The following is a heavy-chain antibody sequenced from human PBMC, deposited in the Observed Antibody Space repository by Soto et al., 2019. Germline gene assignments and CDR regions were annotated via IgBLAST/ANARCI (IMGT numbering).Heavy chain of an antibody. J-gene: IGHJ6*02. D-gene: IGHD3-10*01. CDR3: ARHNNMVRGVIITSTYYGMDV. V-gene: IGHV1-18*01. CDR1: GYTFTSYG. CDR2: ISAYNGNT. Sequence: VKVSCKASGYTFTSYGISWVRQAPGQGLEWMGWISAYNGNTNYAQKLQGRVTMTTDTSTSTAYMELRSLRSDDTAVYYCARHNNMVRGVIITSTYYGMDVWGQGTTVTVSS.